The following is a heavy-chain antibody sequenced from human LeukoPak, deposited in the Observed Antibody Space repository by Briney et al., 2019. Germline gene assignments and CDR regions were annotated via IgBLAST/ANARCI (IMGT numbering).Heavy chain of an antibody. CDR3: ARGDTRLGGAFDV. D-gene: IGHD3-16*01. CDR1: GFNLRSFA. Sequence: GGSLRLSCAASGFNLRSFAIHWVRQAPGKGLEYVSATSGDGGTTFCASSLQGRCTISRDNSNQMVYLQLGGLKIEDMGLYYCARGDTRLGGAFDVWGQGTMVTASP. V-gene: IGHV3-64*01. J-gene: IGHJ3*01. CDR2: TSGDGGTT.